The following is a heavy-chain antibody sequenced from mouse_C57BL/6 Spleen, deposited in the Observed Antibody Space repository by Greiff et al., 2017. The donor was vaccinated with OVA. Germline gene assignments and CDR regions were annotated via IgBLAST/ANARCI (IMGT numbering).Heavy chain of an antibody. Sequence: EVQLQQSGPELVKPGASVKISCKASGYTFTDYYMNWVKQSHGKSLEWIGDINPNNGGTSYNQKFKGKATLTVDKSSSTAYMELRSLTSEDSAVYYCARLGDSWGQGTTLTVSS. CDR2: INPNNGGT. CDR3: ARLGDS. D-gene: IGHD4-1*01. J-gene: IGHJ2*01. V-gene: IGHV1-26*01. CDR1: GYTFTDYY.